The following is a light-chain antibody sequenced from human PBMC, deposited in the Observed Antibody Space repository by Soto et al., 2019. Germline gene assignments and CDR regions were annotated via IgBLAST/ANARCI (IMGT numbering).Light chain of an antibody. CDR1: QSVRSN. J-gene: IGKJ5*01. CDR3: QQYNTWPPIT. Sequence: DIVMTQSPATLSVSPGERVSVSCRASQSVRSNLAWYQQKPGQAPRLLIYGASTRATGLPARFSGSGSGTDFTLTISSLQSEDFAVYFCQQYNTWPPITFGQGTRLEI. V-gene: IGKV3-15*01. CDR2: GAS.